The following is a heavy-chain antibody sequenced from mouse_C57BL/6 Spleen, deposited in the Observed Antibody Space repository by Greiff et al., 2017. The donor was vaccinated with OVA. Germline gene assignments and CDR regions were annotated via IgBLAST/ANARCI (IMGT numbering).Heavy chain of an antibody. J-gene: IGHJ3*01. D-gene: IGHD2-1*01. CDR1: GYTFTGYW. Sequence: VKLQESGAELMKPGASVKLSCKAPGYTFTGYWIKWVKQRPGHGLEWIGEILPGSGSTNYNEKFKGKATFTADTSSNTAYMQLSSLTTEDSAIYDCARWGGNYGGGFAYWGQGTLVTVSA. CDR3: ARWGGNYGGGFAY. CDR2: ILPGSGST. V-gene: IGHV1-9*01.